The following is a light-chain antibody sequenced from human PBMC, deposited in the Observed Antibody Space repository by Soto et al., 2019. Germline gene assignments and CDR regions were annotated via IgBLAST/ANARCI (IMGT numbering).Light chain of an antibody. CDR2: DVS. Sequence: IELTQSPSFMSVSLWESASLSCRASQGISDDLAWYQQKPGQAPRLLIFDVSKLPSGVPARFSGSGSGTDFTLTTSSLEPEDFAAYFCHQRYDWPWTFGQGTKVDIK. CDR1: QGISDD. V-gene: IGKV3D-11*01. J-gene: IGKJ1*01. CDR3: HQRYDWPWT.